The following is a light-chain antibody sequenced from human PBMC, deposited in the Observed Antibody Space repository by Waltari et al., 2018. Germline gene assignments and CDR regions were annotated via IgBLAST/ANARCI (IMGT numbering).Light chain of an antibody. CDR2: EAS. CDR3: QQYHSYPRT. V-gene: IGKV1-5*03. J-gene: IGKJ1*01. Sequence: DIHMTPSPSHLSPSVGDRVPIRCRASQCIGGWLAGYQQKPGKAPELLIYEASSLQSGVPSRFSGSGSGTEFILTIGSLQPDDFATYYYQQYHSYPRTFGQGTKVEI. CDR1: QCIGGW.